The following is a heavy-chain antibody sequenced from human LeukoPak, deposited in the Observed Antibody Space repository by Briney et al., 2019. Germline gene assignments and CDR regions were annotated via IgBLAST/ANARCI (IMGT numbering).Heavy chain of an antibody. Sequence: ASVIVSCKASGYTFTGYYMHWVRQAPGQGLEWMGWINPNSGGTNYAQKFQGRVTMTRDTSISTAYMELSRLRSDDTAAYYCARGYYGDYVSFDPWGQGTLVTVSS. D-gene: IGHD4-17*01. CDR2: INPNSGGT. CDR3: ARGYYGDYVSFDP. V-gene: IGHV1-2*02. J-gene: IGHJ5*02. CDR1: GYTFTGYY.